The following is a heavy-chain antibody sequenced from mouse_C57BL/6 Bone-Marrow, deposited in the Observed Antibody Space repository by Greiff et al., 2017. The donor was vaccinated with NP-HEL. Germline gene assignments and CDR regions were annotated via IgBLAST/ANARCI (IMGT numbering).Heavy chain of an antibody. D-gene: IGHD2-2*01. CDR2: ISYSGST. CDR3: ARSPLWLRRNYYAKDY. Sequence: VQLQQSGPGLAKPSQTLSLTCSVTGYSITSDYWNWIRKFPGNKLEYMGYISYSGSTYYNPSLKSRIFITRDTSKNQYYLQLNSVTTEDTATNYGARSPLWLRRNYYAKDYWGQGTSVTGSS. V-gene: IGHV3-8*01. J-gene: IGHJ4*01. CDR1: GYSITSDY.